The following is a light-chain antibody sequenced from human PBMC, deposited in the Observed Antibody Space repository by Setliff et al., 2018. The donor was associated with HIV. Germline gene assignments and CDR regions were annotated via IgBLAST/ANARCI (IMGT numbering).Light chain of an antibody. CDR1: ASNIGANT. Sequence: QSVLTQPPSASGTPGQRVTISCSGSASNIGANTVTWYQQFPGTAPQLLIYINDHRPSGVPHRFSASKSGTTASLATSGLQSEDEADYYCSTWDDNLNAKVFGSGTKVTVL. V-gene: IGLV1-44*01. CDR2: IND. J-gene: IGLJ1*01. CDR3: STWDDNLNAKV.